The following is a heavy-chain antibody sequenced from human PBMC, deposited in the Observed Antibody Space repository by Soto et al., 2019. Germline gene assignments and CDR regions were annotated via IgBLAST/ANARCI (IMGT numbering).Heavy chain of an antibody. CDR1: GDSISSNNNY. J-gene: IGHJ6*02. CDR2: ISHSGST. Sequence: SETLSLTCTVSGDSISSNNNYWSWIRQPPGEGLEWIGYISHSGSTSYNPSLKSRVTISLDTSKNQFSLKLSSVTAADTAVYYCARGSGIAAAGNIRGYYGMDVWGQGTTVTVS. CDR3: ARGSGIAAAGNIRGYYGMDV. V-gene: IGHV4-30-4*01. D-gene: IGHD6-13*01.